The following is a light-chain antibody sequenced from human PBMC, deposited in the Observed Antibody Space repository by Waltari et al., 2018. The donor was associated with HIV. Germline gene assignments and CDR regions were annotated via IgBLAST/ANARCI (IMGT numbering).Light chain of an antibody. CDR3: GTWDNNLSAFWV. Sequence: QSVLTQPPSVSAAPGQKVTISCSGSSSTIGNNFVSWYQQLPAPAPKLLIYDTNKRPSGIPDRFSASKSGTSATLAITGLQTGDEAVYYCGTWDNNLSAFWVFGGGTKVTVL. V-gene: IGLV1-51*01. CDR2: DTN. CDR1: SSTIGNNF. J-gene: IGLJ3*02.